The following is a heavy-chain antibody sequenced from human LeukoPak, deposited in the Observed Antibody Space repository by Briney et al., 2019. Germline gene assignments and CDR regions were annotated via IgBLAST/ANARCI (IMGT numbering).Heavy chain of an antibody. Sequence: GGSLRLSCAASGFTCSSYALSWVRQAPGKGLEWVSAVGGGGGDTYYADSVKGRFTISRDNPKNTLYLQMNSLRAEDSAVYYFVKHFEVGIRYFDWNYWGQGTLVTVSS. CDR3: VKHFEVGIRYFDWNY. V-gene: IGHV3-23*01. J-gene: IGHJ4*02. CDR2: VGGGGGDT. D-gene: IGHD3-9*01. CDR1: GFTCSSYA.